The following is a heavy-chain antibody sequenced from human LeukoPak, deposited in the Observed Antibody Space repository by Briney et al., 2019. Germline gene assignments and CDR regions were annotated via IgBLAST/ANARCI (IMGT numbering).Heavy chain of an antibody. D-gene: IGHD3-10*01. CDR3: ARHYDSGSYPLDY. CDR1: GGSIRGYF. V-gene: IGHV4-59*08. Sequence: PSETLSLTCSVSGGSIRGYFWSWIRQPPGKGLEWIGHIYSSGSTTFTPSLQGRVTISVDTSQNQFSLKLSSLTVTDPAVYYCARHYDSGSYPLDYWGQGTLVTVSS. CDR2: IYSSGST. J-gene: IGHJ4*02.